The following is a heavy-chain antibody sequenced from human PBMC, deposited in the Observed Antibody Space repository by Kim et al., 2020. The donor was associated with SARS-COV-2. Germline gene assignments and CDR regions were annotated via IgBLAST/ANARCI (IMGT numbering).Heavy chain of an antibody. V-gene: IGHV3-21*01. J-gene: IGHJ6*02. Sequence: GGSLRLSCVASGFTFSTYSMNWVRQAQGKGLEWVSYISESSSHTYYADSVRGRFTISRDNAKNSQYLQMNGLTAEDTAVFFCTRDTERFERTSGMDVCG. CDR3: TRDTERFERTSGMDV. CDR1: GFTFSTYS. D-gene: IGHD1-1*01. CDR2: ISESSSHT.